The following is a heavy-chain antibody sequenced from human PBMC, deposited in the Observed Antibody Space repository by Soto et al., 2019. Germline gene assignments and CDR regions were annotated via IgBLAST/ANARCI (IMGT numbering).Heavy chain of an antibody. CDR2: IYYSGST. J-gene: IGHJ5*02. CDR1: GGSISSGGYY. CDR3: ARGGGTVTTLA. D-gene: IGHD4-17*01. V-gene: IGHV4-31*03. Sequence: QVQLQESGPGLVKPSQTLSLTCTVSGGSISSGGYYWSWIRQHPGKGLEWIGYIYYSGSTYYNPSLKSRVTLSEDTAKNQFSLKLGSVTGAGRAGYYCARGGGTVTTLAWGQGTLVTVSS.